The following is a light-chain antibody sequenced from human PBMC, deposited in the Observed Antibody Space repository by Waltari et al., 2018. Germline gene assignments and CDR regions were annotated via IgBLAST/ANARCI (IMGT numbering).Light chain of an antibody. V-gene: IGLV3-19*01. CDR2: DKD. CDR1: SLRKYY. CDR3: NSRDRSGNRYV. J-gene: IGLJ1*01. Sequence: SSELTQDPAVSVALGQTVRITCQGDSLRKYYASWYQQKPGQAPVLLIYDKDNRPSGIPERFSGSSLGNTASLTIAGAQAEDEADYYCNSRDRSGNRYVFGIGTKVTVL.